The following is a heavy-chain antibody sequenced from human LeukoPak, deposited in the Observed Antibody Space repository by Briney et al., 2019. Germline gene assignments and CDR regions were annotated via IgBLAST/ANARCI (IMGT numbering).Heavy chain of an antibody. Sequence: GGSLRLSCEASGFTNSTYVMHWVRQAPGKGLEWVAVIWYDGSNKNYVDSVKGRFTISRDNSKNTLYLQMNSLRAEDTAVYYYARNLRVTGFNRDVWGQGTTVTVSS. CDR1: GFTNSTYV. V-gene: IGHV3-33*01. D-gene: IGHD4-23*01. J-gene: IGHJ6*02. CDR3: ARNLRVTGFNRDV. CDR2: IWYDGSNK.